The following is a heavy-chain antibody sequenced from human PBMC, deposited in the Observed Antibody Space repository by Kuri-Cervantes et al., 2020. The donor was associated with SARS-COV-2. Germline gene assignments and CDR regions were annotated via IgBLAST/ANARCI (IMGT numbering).Heavy chain of an antibody. CDR3: ARGLEYCSSTNCYRGRDYYYYGMDV. CDR1: GYSFTSYW. CDR2: IYPDDSDT. D-gene: IGHD2-2*02. V-gene: IGHV5-51*01. Sequence: GESLKISCKGSGYSFTSYWISWVRQMPGKGLEWMGIIYPDDSDTRYSQSFQGQVTISADKSITTAYLQWSSLKASDTAIYYCARGLEYCSSTNCYRGRDYYYYGMDVWGQGTTVTVSS. J-gene: IGHJ6*02.